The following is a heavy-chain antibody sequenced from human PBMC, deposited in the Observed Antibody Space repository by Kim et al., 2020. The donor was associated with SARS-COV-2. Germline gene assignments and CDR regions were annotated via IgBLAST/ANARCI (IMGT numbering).Heavy chain of an antibody. J-gene: IGHJ3*02. Sequence: SETLSLTCTVSGGSISSYYWSWIRQPPGKGLEWIGYIYYSGSTNYNPSLKSRVTISVDTSKNQFSLKLSSVTAADTAVYYCATSGRWLQGLAFDIWGQGTMVTVSS. CDR2: IYYSGST. CDR1: GGSISSYY. V-gene: IGHV4-59*13. CDR3: ATSGRWLQGLAFDI. D-gene: IGHD5-12*01.